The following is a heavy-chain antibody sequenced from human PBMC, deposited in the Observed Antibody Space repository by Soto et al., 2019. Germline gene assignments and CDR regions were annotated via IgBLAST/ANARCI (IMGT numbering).Heavy chain of an antibody. V-gene: IGHV3-74*01. CDR1: GFTFSSYW. J-gene: IGHJ3*02. D-gene: IGHD2-15*01. CDR3: AREPDLGYCSGGSCYFDAFDI. Sequence: GGSLRLSCAASGFTFSSYWMHWVRQAPGKGLVWVSRINSDGSSTSYADSVKGRFTISRDNAKNTLYLQMNSLRAEDTAVYYCAREPDLGYCSGGSCYFDAFDIWGQGTMVTVSS. CDR2: INSDGSST.